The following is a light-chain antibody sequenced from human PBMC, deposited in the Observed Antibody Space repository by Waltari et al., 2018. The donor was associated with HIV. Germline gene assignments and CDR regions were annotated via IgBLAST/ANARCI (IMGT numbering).Light chain of an antibody. CDR3: QQYKSYPLT. J-gene: IGKJ4*02. CDR1: QSISDW. CDR2: QAS. V-gene: IGKV1-5*03. Sequence: DTQMTQSPSTLSASVGDRVTITCRASQSISDWLAWYQQKPGRAPNLLIYQASKLKSGVPSRFSGGASGTEFTLTLSGLQPEDFATYFCQQYKSYPLTFGRGTEVEIK.